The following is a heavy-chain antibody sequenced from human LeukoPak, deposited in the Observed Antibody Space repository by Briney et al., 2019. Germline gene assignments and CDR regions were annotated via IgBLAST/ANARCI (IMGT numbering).Heavy chain of an antibody. V-gene: IGHV1-18*04. J-gene: IGHJ1*01. CDR3: ARDHSYYDSSGYYYFQH. Sequence: GASVKVSCKASGYTFTGYYMHWVRQAPGQGLEWMGWISAYNGNTNYAQKLQGRVTMTTDTSTSTAYMELRSLRSDDTAVYFCARDHSYYDSSGYYYFQHWGQGTLVTVSS. D-gene: IGHD3-22*01. CDR1: GYTFTGYY. CDR2: ISAYNGNT.